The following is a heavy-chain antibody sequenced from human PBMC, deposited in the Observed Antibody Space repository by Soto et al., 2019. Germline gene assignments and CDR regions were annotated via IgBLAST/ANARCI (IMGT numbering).Heavy chain of an antibody. J-gene: IGHJ3*02. V-gene: IGHV4-30-4*01. CDR3: VRWGVLDI. CDR2: IHNIGTT. Sequence: PSETLSLTCTVSGASISSGDYYWSWIRQPPGKGLEWIGYIHNIGTTNYNPSLKSRVIISVDTSKNHFSLRLSSVTAADTAVYYCVRWGVLDICGQGTMVLVSS. CDR1: GASISSGDYY. D-gene: IGHD7-27*01.